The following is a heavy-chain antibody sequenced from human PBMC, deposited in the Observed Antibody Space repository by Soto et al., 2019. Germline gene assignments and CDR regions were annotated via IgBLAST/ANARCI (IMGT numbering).Heavy chain of an antibody. CDR3: ARDRSFDYGDYVDYYYGMDV. CDR1: GFTFSSYS. Sequence: PGGSLRLSCAASGFTFSSYSMNWVRQAPGKGLEWVSYISSSSSTIYYADSVKGRFTISRDNAKNSLYLQMNSLRDEDTAVYYCARDRSFDYGDYVDYYYGMDVWGQGTTVTVSS. V-gene: IGHV3-48*02. CDR2: ISSSSSTI. D-gene: IGHD4-17*01. J-gene: IGHJ6*02.